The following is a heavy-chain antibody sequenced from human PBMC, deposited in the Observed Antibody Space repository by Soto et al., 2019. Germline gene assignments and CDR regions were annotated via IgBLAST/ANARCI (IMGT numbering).Heavy chain of an antibody. CDR3: AXXXXXXTPTPQDV. CDR2: ISPYSGNT. Sequence: QVQLVQSGDEVRKPGSSVKVSCKASGYIFVNYGIAWVRQAPGQGLEWMGWISPYSGNTHYASKVQGRITMTTDTSTSTAYMDLGXLTXXXTAVYXCAXXXXXXTPTPQDVWGQGTTVTVSS. J-gene: IGHJ6*02. V-gene: IGHV1-18*01. CDR1: GYIFVNYG.